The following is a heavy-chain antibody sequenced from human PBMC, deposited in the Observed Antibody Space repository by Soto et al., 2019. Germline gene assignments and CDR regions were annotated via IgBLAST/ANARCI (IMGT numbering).Heavy chain of an antibody. V-gene: IGHV4-30-2*01. D-gene: IGHD2-21*01. CDR2: IYHSGST. J-gene: IGHJ5*02. CDR1: GGSISSGGYS. Sequence: QLQLQESGSGLVKPSQTLSLTCAVSGGSISSGGYSWSWIRQPPGKGLEWIAYIYHSGSTYYNPSLKSRVTISVDRSKNQFSLKLSSVTAADSAVYYCAGVRGPYCGGECYPPTPNWFDPWGQGTLVTVSS. CDR3: AGVRGPYCGGECYPPTPNWFDP.